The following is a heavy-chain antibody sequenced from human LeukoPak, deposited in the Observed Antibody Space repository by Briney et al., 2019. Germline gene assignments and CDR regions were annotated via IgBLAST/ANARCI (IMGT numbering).Heavy chain of an antibody. J-gene: IGHJ4*02. Sequence: GGSLTLSCTASGFTFSSFAMGWVRQAPGKGLDWVSAIHGGGGLTYYAESVKGRFTISRDNSKNTVYLQMNGLRVEDSAVYFCAKDQGNDYGEQLHSWGQGALGTVSS. CDR3: AKDQGNDYGEQLHS. V-gene: IGHV3-23*01. D-gene: IGHD4/OR15-4a*01. CDR1: GFTFSSFA. CDR2: IHGGGGLT.